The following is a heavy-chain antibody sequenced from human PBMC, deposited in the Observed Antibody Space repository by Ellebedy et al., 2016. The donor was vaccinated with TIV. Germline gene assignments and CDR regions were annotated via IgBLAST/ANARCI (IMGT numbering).Heavy chain of an antibody. CDR1: GGSISSFY. V-gene: IGHV4-4*07. D-gene: IGHD3-22*01. Sequence: MPSETLSLTCTVSGGSISSFYWSWLRQPAGKGLEWIGRIYSSGSTNYNPSLKSRVTMSVDTSKNQFSLKLSSVTAADTAVYYCARHSSRRGKAFDIWGPGTMVTVSS. CDR2: IYSSGST. J-gene: IGHJ3*02. CDR3: ARHSSRRGKAFDI.